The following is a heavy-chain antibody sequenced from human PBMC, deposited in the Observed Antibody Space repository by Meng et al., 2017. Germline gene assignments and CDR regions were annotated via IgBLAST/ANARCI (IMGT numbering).Heavy chain of an antibody. CDR2: TYYRSKWYN. J-gene: IGHJ4*02. CDR1: GDRVSSHSAA. D-gene: IGHD3-9*01. Sequence: QQSGPGLGKPSQTLPLTCAISGDRVSSHSAAWNWIRQSPSRGLEWLGRTYYRSKWYNDYAVSVKSRITINPDTSKNQFSLQLNSVTPEDTAVYYCARGTGQTGHFDYWGQGTLVTVSS. CDR3: ARGTGQTGHFDY. V-gene: IGHV6-1*01.